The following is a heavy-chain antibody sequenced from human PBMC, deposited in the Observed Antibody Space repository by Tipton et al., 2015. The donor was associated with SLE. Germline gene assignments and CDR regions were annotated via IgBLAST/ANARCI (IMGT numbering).Heavy chain of an antibody. J-gene: IGHJ4*02. CDR2: IYHSGST. V-gene: IGHV4-34*01. Sequence: TLSLTCAVYGGSFSGYYWSWIRQPPGKGLEWIGYIYHSGSTYYNPSLKSRVTISVDRSKNQFSLKLSSVTAADTAVYYCARLKRGYSYGHDYWGQGTLVTVSS. CDR1: GGSFSGYY. D-gene: IGHD5-18*01. CDR3: ARLKRGYSYGHDY.